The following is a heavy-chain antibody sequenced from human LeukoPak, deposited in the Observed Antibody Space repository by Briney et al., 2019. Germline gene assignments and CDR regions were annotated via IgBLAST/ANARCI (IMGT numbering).Heavy chain of an antibody. CDR1: GGTFSSYA. V-gene: IGHV1-69*13. D-gene: IGHD4-23*01. CDR3: ARGNGGNSEYYYYGMDV. J-gene: IGHJ6*02. CDR2: IIPIFGTA. Sequence: ASVKVSCKASGGTFSSYAISWVRQAPGQGLEWMGGIIPIFGTANYAQKFQGRVTITADESTSTAYMELSSLRSGDTAVYYCARGNGGNSEYYYYGMDVWGQGTTVTVSS.